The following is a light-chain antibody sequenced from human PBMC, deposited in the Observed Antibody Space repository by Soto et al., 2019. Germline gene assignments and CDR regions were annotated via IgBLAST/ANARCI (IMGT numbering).Light chain of an antibody. J-gene: IGKJ4*01. V-gene: IGKV3-20*01. CDR2: GTS. CDR1: QSISNNH. Sequence: EIVSTQSPGTLSLSPGERVTLSCRASQSISNNHLAWYQQKPGQAPRLLIHGTSNRATGIPDRFSGSGSGTDFTLTFSRLEPEDFAVYYCQHYANWPLTFGGGTKV. CDR3: QHYANWPLT.